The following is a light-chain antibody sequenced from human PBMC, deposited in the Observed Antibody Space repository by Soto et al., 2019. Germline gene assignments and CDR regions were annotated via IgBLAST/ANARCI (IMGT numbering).Light chain of an antibody. V-gene: IGLV2-23*02. J-gene: IGLJ2*01. CDR1: SSDIGSHNF. CDR2: EVN. Sequence: QSALTQPASVSGSPGQAITISCTGTSSDIGSHNFVSWFQQHPGKTPKLIIYEVNKRPSGVSHRFSGSKSGNTASLTISGLQAEDEADYSRCSYAGSSTYYVLFGGGTKLTVL. CDR3: CSYAGSSTYYVL.